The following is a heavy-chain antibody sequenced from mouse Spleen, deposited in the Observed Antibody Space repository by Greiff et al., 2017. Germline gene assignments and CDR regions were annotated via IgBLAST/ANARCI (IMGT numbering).Heavy chain of an antibody. CDR3: ARFPYGDYAMDY. CDR1: GYTFTSYW. D-gene: IGHD1-1*02. J-gene: IGHJ4*01. Sequence: VQLQQPGAELVRPGTSVKLSCKASGYTFTSYWMHWVKQRPGQGLEWIGVIDPSDSYTNYNQKFKGKATLTVDTSSSTAYMQLSSLTSEDSAVYYCARFPYGDYAMDYWGQGTSVTVSS. V-gene: IGHV1-59*01. CDR2: IDPSDSYT.